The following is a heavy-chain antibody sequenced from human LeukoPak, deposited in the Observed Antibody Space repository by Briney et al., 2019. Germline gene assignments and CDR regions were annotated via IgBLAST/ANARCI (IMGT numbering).Heavy chain of an antibody. CDR3: AREEVTMVRGVIITVQNRLFDY. CDR1: GGTFSSYA. D-gene: IGHD3-10*01. CDR2: IIPIFGTA. V-gene: IGHV1-69*01. Sequence: GASVKVSCKASGGTFSSYAISWVRQAPGQGLEWMGGIIPIFGTANYAQKFQGRVTITADESTSTAYMELSSLRSEDTAVYYCAREEVTMVRGVIITVQNRLFDYWGQGTLVTVSS. J-gene: IGHJ4*02.